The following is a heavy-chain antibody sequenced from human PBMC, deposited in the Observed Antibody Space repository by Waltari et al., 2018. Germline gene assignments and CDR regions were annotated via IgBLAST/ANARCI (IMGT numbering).Heavy chain of an antibody. CDR2: ISPRSGGT. D-gene: IGHD1-7*01. CDR1: GNTFTDYY. J-gene: IGHJ4*02. CDR3: ARDNWNYGNTFDF. V-gene: IGHV1-2*02. Sequence: QVQLVQSGAEVKKPGASVKVSCKASGNTFTDYYIHWVRQAPGHGLEWMGWISPRSGGTKYEQKFQGRVTMTRDTSISTAYMELTSLRSDDTAVYYCARDNWNYGNTFDFWGQGTLVTVSS.